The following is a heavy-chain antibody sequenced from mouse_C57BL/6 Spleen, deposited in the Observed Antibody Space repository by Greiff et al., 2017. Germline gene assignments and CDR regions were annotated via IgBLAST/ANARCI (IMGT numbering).Heavy chain of an antibody. J-gene: IGHJ1*03. D-gene: IGHD1-1*01. CDR1: GYTFTSYW. CDR2: IYPSDSET. V-gene: IGHV1-61*01. CDR3: ARTTAEGWYFDV. Sequence: QVQLQQPGAELVRPGSSVKLSCKASGYTFTSYWLDWVKQRPGQGLEWIGNIYPSDSETHYTQKFKDKATMTVDKSSSTAYMQLSSLTSEDSAVYYCARTTAEGWYFDVWGTGTTVTVSS.